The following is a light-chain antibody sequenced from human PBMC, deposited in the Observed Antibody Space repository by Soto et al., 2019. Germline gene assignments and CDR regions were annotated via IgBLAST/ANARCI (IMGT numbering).Light chain of an antibody. J-gene: IGKJ3*01. CDR1: QDISNY. CDR2: DAS. CDR3: QQYDNLPPVLIL. Sequence: DIQMTQSPSSLSASVGDRVTITCQASQDISNYLNWYQQKPGKAPKLLIYDASNLETGVPSRFSGSGSGTDFTFTISSLQPEDIATYYCQQYDNLPPVLILFGPGTKVDIK. V-gene: IGKV1-33*01.